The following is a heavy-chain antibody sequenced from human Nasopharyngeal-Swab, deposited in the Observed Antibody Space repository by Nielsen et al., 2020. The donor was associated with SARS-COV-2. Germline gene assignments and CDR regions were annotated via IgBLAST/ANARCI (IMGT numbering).Heavy chain of an antibody. CDR3: ASLPYCSSDTCYPIDL. D-gene: IGHD2-2*01. CDR2: ISYSRTT. V-gene: IGHV4-59*08. CDR1: GGSVSDYY. Sequence: GSLRLSCTVSGGSVSDYYWSWIRQPPGKGLEWLGYISYSRTTNYNPSLKSRVTISVDTSKNQCSLRLSSVTAADTATYYCASLPYCSSDTCYPIDLWGQGTLVTVSS. J-gene: IGHJ5*02.